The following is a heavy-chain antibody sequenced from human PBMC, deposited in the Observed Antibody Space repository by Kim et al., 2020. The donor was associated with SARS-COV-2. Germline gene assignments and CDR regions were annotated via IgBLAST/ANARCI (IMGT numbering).Heavy chain of an antibody. CDR2: ISYDGSNK. V-gene: IGHV3-30*18. CDR1: GFTFSSYG. J-gene: IGHJ4*02. Sequence: GGSLRLSCAASGFTFSSYGMPWVRQAPGKGLEWVAVISYDGSNKYYADSVKGRFTISRDNSKNTLYLQMNSLRAEDTAVYYCANAYYYDSSGYYYFDYWGQGTLVTVSS. D-gene: IGHD3-22*01. CDR3: ANAYYYDSSGYYYFDY.